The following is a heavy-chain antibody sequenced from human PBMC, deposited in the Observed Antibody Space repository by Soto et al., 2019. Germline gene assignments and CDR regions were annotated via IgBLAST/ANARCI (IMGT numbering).Heavy chain of an antibody. CDR2: ISYDGSNK. CDR1: GFTFSSYG. V-gene: IGHV3-30*18. Sequence: QVQLVESGGGVVQPGRSLRLSCAASGFTFSSYGMHWVRQAPGKGLEWVAVISYDGSNKYYADSVKGRFTISRDNSKNTLNLQMNSLRAEDTAVYYCAKGYSGSAHFDYWGQGTLVTVSS. J-gene: IGHJ4*02. CDR3: AKGYSGSAHFDY. D-gene: IGHD1-26*01.